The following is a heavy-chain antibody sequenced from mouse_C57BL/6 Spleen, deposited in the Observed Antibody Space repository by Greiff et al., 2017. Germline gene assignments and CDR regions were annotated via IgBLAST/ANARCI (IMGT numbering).Heavy chain of an antibody. CDR1: GYTFTDYE. CDR2: IDPETGGT. V-gene: IGHV1-15*01. J-gene: IGHJ3*01. D-gene: IGHD4-1*01. Sequence: VQVVESGAELVRPGASVTLSCKASGYTFTDYEMHWVKQTPLHGLEWIGAIDPETGGTAYNQKFKGKALLTADKSSSTAYMVLRSLTSEDSAVYYCTRWEEFAYWGQGTLVTVSA. CDR3: TRWEEFAY.